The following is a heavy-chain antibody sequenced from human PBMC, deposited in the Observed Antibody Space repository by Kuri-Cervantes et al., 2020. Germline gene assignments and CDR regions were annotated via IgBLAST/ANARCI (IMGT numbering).Heavy chain of an antibody. V-gene: IGHV4-39*02. CDR1: RGSISSRSSSFF. J-gene: IGHJ4*02. CDR2: IYYSGTT. CDR3: ARENNGYFFDS. D-gene: IGHD3-22*01. Sequence: SETLSLTCTVSRGSISSRSSSFFWAWIRQPPGKGLEWIGSIYYSGTTYYDSSLKSRVTISVDTSNNQFSLKLTSVTAADTAVYYCARENNGYFFDSWGRGILVTVSS.